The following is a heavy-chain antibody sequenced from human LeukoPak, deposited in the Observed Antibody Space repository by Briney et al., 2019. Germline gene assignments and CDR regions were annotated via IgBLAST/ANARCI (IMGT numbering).Heavy chain of an antibody. Sequence: AGGSLRLSCTASGFTFGDYAMSWVRQAPGKGLEWVGFIRSKAYGGTTEYAASVKGRFTISRDDSKSIAYLQMNSLKTEDTAVYYCTGYSSSWYYSSAFDIWGQGTMVTVSS. CDR1: GFTFGDYA. D-gene: IGHD6-13*01. J-gene: IGHJ3*02. CDR3: TGYSSSWYYSSAFDI. V-gene: IGHV3-49*04. CDR2: IRSKAYGGTT.